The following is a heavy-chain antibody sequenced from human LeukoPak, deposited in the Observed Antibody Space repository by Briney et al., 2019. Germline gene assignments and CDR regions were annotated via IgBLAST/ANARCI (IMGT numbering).Heavy chain of an antibody. D-gene: IGHD2-2*02. CDR2: INPNSGGT. V-gene: IGHV1-2*02. CDR3: ARDWTLLCSSTSCYTRNAFDI. CDR1: GYTFTGYY. J-gene: IGHJ3*02. Sequence: GASVKVSCKASGYTFTGYYMHWVRQAPGQGLEWMGWINPNSGGTNYAQKFQGRVTMTRDTSISTANMELSRLRSDDTAVYYCARDWTLLCSSTSCYTRNAFDIWGQGTMVTVSS.